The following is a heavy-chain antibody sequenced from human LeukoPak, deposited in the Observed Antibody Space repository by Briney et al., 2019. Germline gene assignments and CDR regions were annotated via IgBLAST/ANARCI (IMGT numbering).Heavy chain of an antibody. V-gene: IGHV3-30*02. Sequence: GGSLRLSCAASGFTFRGYGMHWVRQAPGKGLEWVTFIHYDGRNQYYADSVKGRFTIPRDNSKNTLYLQMNSLRAEDTAVYYCAKAAYDSSGSWYYFDYWGQGTLVTVSS. CDR1: GFTFRGYG. CDR2: IHYDGRNQ. J-gene: IGHJ4*02. D-gene: IGHD3-22*01. CDR3: AKAAYDSSGSWYYFDY.